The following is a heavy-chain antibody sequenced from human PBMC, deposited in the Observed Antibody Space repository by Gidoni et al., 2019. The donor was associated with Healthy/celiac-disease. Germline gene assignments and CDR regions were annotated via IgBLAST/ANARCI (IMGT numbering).Heavy chain of an antibody. CDR2: IYYSGIT. J-gene: IGHJ4*02. CDR3: ATLSRITIFGVVKKGDY. D-gene: IGHD3-3*01. Sequence: QLQLQESGPGRVKPSETLSITCNVAGGSSSSRSSYWGWLRQPPGKGLEWFGSIYYSGITSYNPSLKSRVTISVDTSTNQFSLKLSSVTAADTAVYYCATLSRITIFGVVKKGDYWGQGTLVTVSS. CDR1: GGSSSSRSSY. V-gene: IGHV4-39*01.